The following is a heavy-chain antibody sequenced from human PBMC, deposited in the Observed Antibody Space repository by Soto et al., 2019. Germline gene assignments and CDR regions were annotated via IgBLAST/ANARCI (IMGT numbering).Heavy chain of an antibody. D-gene: IGHD3-9*01. CDR1: GYTFTSYD. V-gene: IGHV1-8*01. CDR2: MNPNSGNT. Sequence: QVQLVQSGAEVKKPGASVKVSCKASGYTFTSYDINWVRQATGQGLEWMGWMNPNSGNTGYAQKFQGRVTMTRNTSISTAYMELSSLRSEDTAVYYCARGSYYDILTGYSYYYYGMDVGGQGTTVTVSS. J-gene: IGHJ6*02. CDR3: ARGSYYDILTGYSYYYYGMDV.